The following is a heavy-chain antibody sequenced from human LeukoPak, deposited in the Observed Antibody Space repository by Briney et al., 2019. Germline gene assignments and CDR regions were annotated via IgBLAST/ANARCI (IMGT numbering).Heavy chain of an antibody. CDR1: GFTFSNYA. D-gene: IGHD3-3*01. V-gene: IGHV3-30*04. Sequence: GGSLRLSCAASGFTFSNYAMHWVRQAPGKGLAWVAVMSYDGSNKYFADSVKGRFTISRDNAKNSLYLQMNSLRAEDTALYYCARDPQEDFWSGHDYWGQGTLVTVSS. CDR2: MSYDGSNK. J-gene: IGHJ4*02. CDR3: ARDPQEDFWSGHDY.